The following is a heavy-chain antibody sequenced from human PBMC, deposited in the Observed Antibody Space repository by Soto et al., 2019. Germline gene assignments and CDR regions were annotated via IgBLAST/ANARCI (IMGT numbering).Heavy chain of an antibody. J-gene: IGHJ5*02. Sequence: GGSLRLSCAASGFTFSSYSMNWVRQAPGKGLEWVSYISSSSTIYYADSVKGRFTISRDNAKNSLYLQMNSLRDEDTAVYYCARYAVGWFDPWGQGTLVTVSS. CDR2: ISSSSTI. CDR1: GFTFSSYS. V-gene: IGHV3-48*02. CDR3: ARYAVGWFDP. D-gene: IGHD1-26*01.